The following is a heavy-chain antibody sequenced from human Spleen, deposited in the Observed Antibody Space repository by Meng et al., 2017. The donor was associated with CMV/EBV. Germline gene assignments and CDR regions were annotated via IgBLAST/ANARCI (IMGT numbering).Heavy chain of an antibody. J-gene: IGHJ6*02. CDR2: ISGDGTTT. V-gene: IGHV3-74*01. CDR3: ARDGKYCSSGTCDYYVMDV. CDR1: GFTFSDYG. D-gene: IGHD2-15*01. Sequence: GESLKISCATSGFTFSDYGMNWVRQAPGKGLVWVSRISGDGTTTTYADSVRGRFTISRDNAKNTLYLQMDSLRAGDTAVYYCARDGKYCSSGTCDYYVMDVWGQGTTVTVSS.